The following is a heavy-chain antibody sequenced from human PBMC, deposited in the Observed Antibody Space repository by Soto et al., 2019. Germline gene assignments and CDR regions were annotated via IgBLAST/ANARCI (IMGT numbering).Heavy chain of an antibody. Sequence: LSLTCAASGFTFSSYSMNWVRQAPGKGLEWVSSISSSSSYIYYADSVKGRFTISRDNAKNSLYLQMNSLRAEDTAVYYCARSFGQLVSWFDPWGQGTLVTVSS. CDR1: GFTFSSYS. D-gene: IGHD6-6*01. J-gene: IGHJ5*02. CDR3: ARSFGQLVSWFDP. V-gene: IGHV3-21*01. CDR2: ISSSSSYI.